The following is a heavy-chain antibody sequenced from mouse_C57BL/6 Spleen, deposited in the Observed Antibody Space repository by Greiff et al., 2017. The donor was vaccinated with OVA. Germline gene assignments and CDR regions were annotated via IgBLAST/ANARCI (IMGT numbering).Heavy chain of an antibody. J-gene: IGHJ2*01. CDR2: IRNKANGYTT. CDR3: ARSPQSTMITTYYFDY. V-gene: IGHV7-3*01. D-gene: IGHD2-4*01. CDR1: GFTFTDYY. Sequence: EVQLQESGGGLVQPGGSLSLSCAASGFTFTDYYMSWVRQPPGKALEWLGFIRNKANGYTTEYSASVKGRFTISRDNSQSILYLQMNALRAEDSATYYCARSPQSTMITTYYFDYWGQGTTLTVSS.